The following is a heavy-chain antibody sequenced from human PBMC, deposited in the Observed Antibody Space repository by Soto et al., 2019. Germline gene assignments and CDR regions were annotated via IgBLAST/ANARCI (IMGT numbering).Heavy chain of an antibody. CDR1: GDSISSGTHY. D-gene: IGHD3-3*01. CDR3: ARDNILGILYGGMDV. CDR2: ISSSGNS. Sequence: SETLSLTCTVSGDSISSGTHYWNWIRQHPGKGLEWIGYISSSGNSYYSPSLKSRVFMSVDTSKNLFSLKLGSVTAADTAVYYCARDNILGILYGGMDVWGQGTTVT. V-gene: IGHV4-31*03. J-gene: IGHJ6*02.